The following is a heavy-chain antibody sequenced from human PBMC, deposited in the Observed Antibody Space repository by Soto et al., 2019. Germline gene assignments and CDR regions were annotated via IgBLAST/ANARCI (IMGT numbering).Heavy chain of an antibody. Sequence: ASVKVSCKVSGYTLTELSMHWVRQAPGKGLEWMGGFDPEDGETIYAQKFQGRVTMTEDTSTDTAYMELSSLRSEDTAVYYCATLPITMIVVHDAFDIWGQGTMVTVSS. D-gene: IGHD3-22*01. V-gene: IGHV1-24*01. CDR3: ATLPITMIVVHDAFDI. CDR1: GYTLTELS. J-gene: IGHJ3*02. CDR2: FDPEDGET.